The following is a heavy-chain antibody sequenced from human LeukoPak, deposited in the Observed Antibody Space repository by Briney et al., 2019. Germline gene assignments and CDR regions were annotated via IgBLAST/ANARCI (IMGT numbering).Heavy chain of an antibody. V-gene: IGHV3-11*01. Sequence: GGSLRLSCAASGFTFSDCYMSWIRQAPGKGLEWVSYISSRGNLIYYADSVKGRFTISRDNAKNSLYLQMNSLRAEDTAVYYCAKTAPYSGYDYGPFDYWGQGTLVTVSS. CDR2: ISSRGNLI. CDR1: GFTFSDCY. D-gene: IGHD5-12*01. J-gene: IGHJ4*02. CDR3: AKTAPYSGYDYGPFDY.